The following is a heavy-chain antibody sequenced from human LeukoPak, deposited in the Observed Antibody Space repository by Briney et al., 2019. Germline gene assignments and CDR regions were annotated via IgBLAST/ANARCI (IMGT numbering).Heavy chain of an antibody. D-gene: IGHD2-2*02. CDR1: GFTFSSYG. J-gene: IGHJ5*02. CDR2: ISDDGLNT. V-gene: IGHV3-30*03. Sequence: GGSLRLSYAASGFTFSSYGMHWVRQAPGKGLEWVAAISDDGLNTFYIDSVKGRFTISRDDSKNAVSLQMTSLRSEDTAMYYCARRPLRGNTPRGGQHLDPWGLGTLVAVSS. CDR3: ARRPLRGNTPRGGQHLDP.